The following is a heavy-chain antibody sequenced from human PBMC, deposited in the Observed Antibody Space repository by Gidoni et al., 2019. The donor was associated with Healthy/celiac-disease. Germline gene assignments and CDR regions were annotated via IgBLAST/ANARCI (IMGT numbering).Heavy chain of an antibody. CDR3: ARDKVVAGTWRRYFDY. J-gene: IGHJ4*02. V-gene: IGHV4-31*03. Sequence: QVQLQESGPGLVKPSQTLSLTCTVSRGSISSGDYYWSWIRQHPGKGLEWIGYIYYSGSTYYNPSLKRRVTLSVDTSKNQFSLKLSSVTAADTAVYYCARDKVVAGTWRRYFDYWGQGTLVTVSS. D-gene: IGHD6-19*01. CDR1: RGSISSGDYY. CDR2: IYYSGST.